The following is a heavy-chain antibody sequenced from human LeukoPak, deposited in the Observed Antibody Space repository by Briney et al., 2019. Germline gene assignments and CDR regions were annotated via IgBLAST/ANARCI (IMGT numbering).Heavy chain of an antibody. V-gene: IGHV1-3*02. CDR2: SNAGNGNT. Sequence: GASVKVSCKASGYTFTSYAMHWVRQAPGQRLDWMGWSNAGNGNTKYSQEFQGRVTITRDTSASTAYMELSSLRSEDMAVYYCARAYNYYDSSGYYLGYYFDYWGQGTLVTVSS. CDR1: GYTFTSYA. CDR3: ARAYNYYDSSGYYLGYYFDY. D-gene: IGHD3-22*01. J-gene: IGHJ4*02.